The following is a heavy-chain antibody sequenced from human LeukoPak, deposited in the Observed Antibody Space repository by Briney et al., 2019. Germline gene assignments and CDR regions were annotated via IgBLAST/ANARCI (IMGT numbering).Heavy chain of an antibody. CDR3: ARLFGGVTTFDY. CDR1: GFTFSAYW. D-gene: IGHD4-17*01. CDR2: INPDGGDK. Sequence: GGSLRLSCSASGFTFSAYWMSWIRQGPGKGLEWVASINPDGGDKFYVDSVKGRFTISRDNTWNSLFLDLSSLRADDTAMYFCARLFGGVTTFDYWGQGALVTVPS. V-gene: IGHV3-7*01. J-gene: IGHJ4*02.